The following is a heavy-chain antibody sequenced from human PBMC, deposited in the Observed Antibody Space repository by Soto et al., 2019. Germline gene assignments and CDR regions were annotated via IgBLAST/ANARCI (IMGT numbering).Heavy chain of an antibody. V-gene: IGHV4-59*01. Sequence: SETLSLTCTVSGGSISSYYWSWIRQPPGKGLEWIGYIYYSGSTNYNPSLKSRVTISVDTSKNQFSLKLSSVTAADTAVYYCARLPQLWLNWLDPCGQGTMVTVYS. CDR2: IYYSGST. D-gene: IGHD5-18*01. CDR1: GGSISSYY. CDR3: ARLPQLWLNWLDP. J-gene: IGHJ5*02.